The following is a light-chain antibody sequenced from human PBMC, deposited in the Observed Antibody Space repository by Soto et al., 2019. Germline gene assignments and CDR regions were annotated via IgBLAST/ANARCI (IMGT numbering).Light chain of an antibody. V-gene: IGKV3-20*01. J-gene: IGKJ1*01. CDR2: DSS. CDR3: QQCATSPLT. CDR1: QTVSKNY. Sequence: EIVLTQSPGTLSLSPGERATLSCRASQTVSKNYLAWYQQKPGRAPRLLIDDSSHRATGIPGRFSGSGSGTDFTLTISRLEPEDFAVYYCQQCATSPLTFGQGTKVEIK.